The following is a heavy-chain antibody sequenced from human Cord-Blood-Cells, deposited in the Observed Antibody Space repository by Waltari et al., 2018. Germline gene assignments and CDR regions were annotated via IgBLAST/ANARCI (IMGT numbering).Heavy chain of an antibody. D-gene: IGHD4-17*01. Sequence: QVQLQESGPGLVKPSQTLSLTCTVSGGSISSGDYYWSWIRQPPGKGLEWLGYIYYSGSTYYNPSLKSRVTISVDTAKNQCSLKLSSVTAAGTAVYYCGRETAEFGDYVGWFDPWGQGTLVTVSS. J-gene: IGHJ5*02. V-gene: IGHV4-30-4*08. CDR1: GGSISSGDYY. CDR3: GRETAEFGDYVGWFDP. CDR2: IYYSGST.